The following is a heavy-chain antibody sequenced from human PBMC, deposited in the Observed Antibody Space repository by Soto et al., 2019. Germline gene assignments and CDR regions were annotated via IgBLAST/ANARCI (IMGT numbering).Heavy chain of an antibody. Sequence: GGSLRLSCAASGFTFTRYSMNWVRQAPGKGLEWVSSISSTTNYIYYGDSMKGRFTISRDNAKNSLYLEMNSLRAEDTAVYYCAADTGDIEVVPATTWGQGTLVTAPQ. J-gene: IGHJ4*02. D-gene: IGHD2-15*01. CDR3: AADTGDIEVVPATT. V-gene: IGHV3-21*06. CDR2: ISSTTNYI. CDR1: GFTFTRYS.